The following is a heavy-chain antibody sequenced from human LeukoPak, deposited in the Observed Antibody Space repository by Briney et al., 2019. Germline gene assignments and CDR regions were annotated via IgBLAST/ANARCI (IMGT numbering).Heavy chain of an antibody. D-gene: IGHD4-17*01. V-gene: IGHV1-69*06. CDR2: IIPIFGTA. J-gene: IGHJ6*04. Sequence: ASVKVSCKASGGTFSSYAISWVRQAPGQGLEWMGGIIPIFGTANYAQKFQGRVTITADKSMSTAYMELSSLRSEDTAVYYCARDHDYGEDYYYGMDVWGKGTTVTVSS. CDR3: ARDHDYGEDYYYGMDV. CDR1: GGTFSSYA.